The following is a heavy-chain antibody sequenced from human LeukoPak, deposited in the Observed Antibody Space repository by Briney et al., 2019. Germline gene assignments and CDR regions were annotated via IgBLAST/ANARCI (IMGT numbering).Heavy chain of an antibody. D-gene: IGHD2/OR15-2a*01. Sequence: GESLTISCTVSGYSFTGYWIGWVRQMPGKGLEWMGIIYPGDSDTRYSPSFQGQVTISADKSISTAYLHWSSLKASDTAMYYCARLLSTPGDFDYWGQGTLVTVSS. V-gene: IGHV5-51*03. CDR2: IYPGDSDT. CDR1: GYSFTGYW. J-gene: IGHJ4*02. CDR3: ARLLSTPGDFDY.